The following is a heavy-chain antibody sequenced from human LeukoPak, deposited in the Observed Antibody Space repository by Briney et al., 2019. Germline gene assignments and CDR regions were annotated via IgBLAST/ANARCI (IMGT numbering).Heavy chain of an antibody. V-gene: IGHV3-30*04. Sequence: PGGSLRLSCAASGFTFSSYEMNWVRQAPGKGLEWVAVISYDGSNKYYADSAKGRFTISRDNSKNTLYLQMNSLRAEDTAVYYCARETWIVGATEYNWFDPWGQGTLVTVSS. CDR3: ARETWIVGATEYNWFDP. D-gene: IGHD1-26*01. CDR1: GFTFSSYE. CDR2: ISYDGSNK. J-gene: IGHJ5*02.